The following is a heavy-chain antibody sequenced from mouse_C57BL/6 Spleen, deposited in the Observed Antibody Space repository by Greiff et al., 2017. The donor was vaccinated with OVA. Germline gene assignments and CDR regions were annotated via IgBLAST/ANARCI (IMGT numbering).Heavy chain of an antibody. CDR2: IYPRDGST. CDR1: GYTFTSYD. V-gene: IGHV1-85*01. CDR3: ARYYYGSRRENAMDY. J-gene: IGHJ4*01. Sequence: VQLQQSGPELVKPGASVKLSCKASGYTFTSYDINWVKQRPGQGLEWIGWIYPRDGSTKYNEKFKGKATLTVDTSSSTAYMELHSLTSEDSAVYFCARYYYGSRRENAMDYWGQGTSVTVSS. D-gene: IGHD1-1*01.